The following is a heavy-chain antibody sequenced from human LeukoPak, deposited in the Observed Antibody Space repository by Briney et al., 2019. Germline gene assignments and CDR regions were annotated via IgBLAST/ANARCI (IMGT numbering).Heavy chain of an antibody. V-gene: IGHV3-21*01. CDR3: ARENPLYYGMDV. Sequence: TGGSLRLSCAASGFTVSSNYMSWVRQAPGKGLEWVSSIGSSSSYIYYADSVKGRFTISRDNAKNSLYLQMNSLRAEDTAVYYCARENPLYYGMDVWGQGTTVTVSS. CDR2: IGSSSSYI. D-gene: IGHD1-14*01. J-gene: IGHJ6*02. CDR1: GFTVSSNY.